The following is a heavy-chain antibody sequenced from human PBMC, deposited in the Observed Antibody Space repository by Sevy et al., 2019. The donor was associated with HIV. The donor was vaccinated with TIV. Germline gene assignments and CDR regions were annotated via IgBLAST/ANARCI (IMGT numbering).Heavy chain of an antibody. CDR1: GFTFDMYW. CDR2: IYTGSNT. Sequence: GGSLRLSCDASGFTFDMYWMQWVRQAPGRGLDWVATIYTGSNTYYADSVKGRFTISRDSSNNSLSLQMNSLRVDDTAVYYCARDPDSSLDSFDIWGQGTMVTVSS. D-gene: IGHD3-22*01. V-gene: IGHV3-53*01. CDR3: ARDPDSSLDSFDI. J-gene: IGHJ3*02.